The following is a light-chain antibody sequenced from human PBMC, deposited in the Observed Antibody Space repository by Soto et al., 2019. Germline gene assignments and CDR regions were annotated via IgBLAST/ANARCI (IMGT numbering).Light chain of an antibody. J-gene: IGLJ1*01. CDR2: EVI. V-gene: IGLV2-14*01. CDR1: NSDVNY. Sequence: QSALTQPASVSGAPGQSITISCTGTNSDVNYVSWHQQHPGKAPKLMIYEVINRSSGVSTRFSGSKSGNTASLTISGLQAEYEADYYCSSSTSSNTVVFGTGTKVTVL. CDR3: SSSTSSNTVV.